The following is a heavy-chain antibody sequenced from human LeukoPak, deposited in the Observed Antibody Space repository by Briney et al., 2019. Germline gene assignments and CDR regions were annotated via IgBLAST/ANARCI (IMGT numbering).Heavy chain of an antibody. D-gene: IGHD1-26*01. V-gene: IGHV3-64*01. CDR2: ISSNGGST. J-gene: IGHJ3*02. CDR1: GFTFSSYA. CDR3: ARVGSWDAFDI. Sequence: GRSLRLSCAASGFTFSSYAMHWVRQAPGKGLEYVSAISSNGGSTYYANSVKGRFTISRDNSKNTLYLQMGSLRAEDMAVYYCARVGSWDAFDIWGQGTMVTVSS.